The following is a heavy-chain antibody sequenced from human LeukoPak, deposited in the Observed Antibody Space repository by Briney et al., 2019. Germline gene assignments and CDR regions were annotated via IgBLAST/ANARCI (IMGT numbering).Heavy chain of an antibody. CDR2: IIPIFGTA. D-gene: IGHD2-8*01. Sequence: SVKVCCNSSVGTFIRYDISWVRQAPGQGLEWMGRIIPIFGTANYAQKFQGRVTITADKSTSTAYMELSSLRSEDTAVYYCATPSDTNGDFWPTGSFDIWGEGTMVTVSS. CDR3: ATPSDTNGDFWPTGSFDI. CDR1: VGTFIRYD. V-gene: IGHV1-69*06. J-gene: IGHJ3*02.